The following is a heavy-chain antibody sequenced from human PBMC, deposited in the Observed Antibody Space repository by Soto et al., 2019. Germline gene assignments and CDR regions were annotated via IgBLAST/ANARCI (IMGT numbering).Heavy chain of an antibody. CDR1: GFTFDDYA. Sequence: EVQLVESGGGLVQPGRSLRLSCAASGFTFDDYAMHWVRQAPGKGLEWVSGISWNSGSIGYADSVKGRFTISRDNDKIXLYLQMNSLRAEDTALYYCAKDIGESSSSWGGMDVWGQGTTVTVSS. J-gene: IGHJ6*02. CDR2: ISWNSGSI. D-gene: IGHD6-6*01. CDR3: AKDIGESSSSWGGMDV. V-gene: IGHV3-9*01.